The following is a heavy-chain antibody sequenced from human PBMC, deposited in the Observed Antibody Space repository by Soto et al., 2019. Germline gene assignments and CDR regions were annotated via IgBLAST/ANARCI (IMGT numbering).Heavy chain of an antibody. D-gene: IGHD6-19*01. CDR2: ISAYNGNT. V-gene: IGHV1-18*04. Sequence: QVQLVQSGAEVKKPGASVKVSCKASGYTFTSYGISWVRQAPGQGLEWMGWISAYNGNTNYALKLQGRVTMTTDTTTSTADMELRSMRSDDTAVYYCARYYGYSSPSRSDAFDIWGQGTMVTVSS. CDR1: GYTFTSYG. CDR3: ARYYGYSSPSRSDAFDI. J-gene: IGHJ3*02.